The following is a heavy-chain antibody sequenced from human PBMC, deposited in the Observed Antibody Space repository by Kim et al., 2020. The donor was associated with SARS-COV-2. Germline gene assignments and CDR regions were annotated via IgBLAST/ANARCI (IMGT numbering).Heavy chain of an antibody. V-gene: IGHV4-59*08. J-gene: IGHJ6*01. CDR3: ARHFVVRGVSRGYYPLDV. CDR1: GASTKSYY. Sequence: SETLSLTCSVSGASTKSYYWSWIRQSPGKGLEHIGYIYSSASATYNPSLKSRVTISLDTSKNQISLKMGSLTATDTAVYYCARHFVVRGVSRGYYPLDV. D-gene: IGHD3-10*02. CDR2: IYSSASA.